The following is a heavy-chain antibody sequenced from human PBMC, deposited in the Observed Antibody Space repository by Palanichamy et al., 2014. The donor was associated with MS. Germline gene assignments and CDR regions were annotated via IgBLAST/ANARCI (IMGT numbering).Heavy chain of an antibody. J-gene: IGHJ4*02. CDR2: VYYTGST. Sequence: QLQLQESGPGLVKPSETLSLTCTVSGGSIGSSSFSWGWIRQPPGKGLEWIGNVYYTGSTDYNPSLQSRVTTSVDTSKNQFSLKLSSVTAADTAVYYCARQALEEYCTSTTCPLHPPFDYWGQGTLVTVSS. CDR1: GGSIGSSSFS. CDR3: ARQALEEYCTSTTCPLHPPFDY. D-gene: IGHD2-2*01. V-gene: IGHV4-39*01.